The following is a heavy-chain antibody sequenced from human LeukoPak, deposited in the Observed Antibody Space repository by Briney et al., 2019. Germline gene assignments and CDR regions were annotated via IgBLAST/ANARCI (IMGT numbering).Heavy chain of an antibody. CDR2: ISAYNGNT. J-gene: IGHJ4*02. D-gene: IGHD3-22*01. V-gene: IGHV1-18*01. CDR1: GYTFTSYG. CDR3: ARDEGVYYYDSSGYPEGY. Sequence: ASVKVSCKASGYTFTSYGISWVRQAPGQGLEWMGWISAYNGNTNYAQKLQGRVTMTTDTSTSTAYMELRGLRSDDTAVYYCARDEGVYYYDSSGYPEGYWGQGTLVTVSS.